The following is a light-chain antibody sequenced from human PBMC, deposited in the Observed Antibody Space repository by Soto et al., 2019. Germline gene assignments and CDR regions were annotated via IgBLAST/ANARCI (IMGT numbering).Light chain of an antibody. CDR1: QRVSSKY. Sequence: EIVLTQSPGTLSLSPRERATLSCRASQRVSSKYLAWYQHRPGQAPRLLIYGVSNRAPGIPDRFSGIGSGTQFTLTISRLEPEAFAVYYCQQYAASPRTFGQGTQVEVK. V-gene: IGKV3-20*01. J-gene: IGKJ1*01. CDR3: QQYAASPRT. CDR2: GVS.